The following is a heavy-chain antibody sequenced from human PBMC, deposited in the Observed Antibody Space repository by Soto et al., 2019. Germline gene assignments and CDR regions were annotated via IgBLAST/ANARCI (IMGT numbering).Heavy chain of an antibody. CDR3: ATTVTTRTPGDN. D-gene: IGHD4-17*01. J-gene: IGHJ4*02. Sequence: QVQLAQSGVEVKKPGASVKVACKASGYTFTTTYGISWVRQAPGQGLEWMGWIRKDNGNTKYAQNLQGRVTMPTDISTSTAYMELRSLRSDDTAVYYCATTVTTRTPGDNWGQGTLVTVAS. CDR1: GYTFTTTYG. V-gene: IGHV1-18*04. CDR2: IRKDNGNT.